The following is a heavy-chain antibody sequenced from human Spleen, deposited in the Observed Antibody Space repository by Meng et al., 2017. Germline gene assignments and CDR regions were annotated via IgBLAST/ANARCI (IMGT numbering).Heavy chain of an antibody. D-gene: IGHD4-17*01. Sequence: GESLKISCAASRFTFSSYAMNWVRQAPGTGLEWVSSISSSSSYIYYADSVKGRFTISRDNAKNSPYLQMISLRAEDTAVDYCAWGGNGDYYFDYWGQGTRVTVSS. CDR3: AWGGNGDYYFDY. J-gene: IGHJ4*02. CDR2: ISSSSSYI. CDR1: RFTFSSYA. V-gene: IGHV3-21*01.